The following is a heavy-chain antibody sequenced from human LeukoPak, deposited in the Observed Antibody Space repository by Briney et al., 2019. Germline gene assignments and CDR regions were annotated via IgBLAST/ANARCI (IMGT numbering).Heavy chain of an antibody. J-gene: IGHJ4*02. CDR2: ISRSGGST. CDR3: AKVGGAVDY. D-gene: IGHD2-21*01. CDR1: GFTFSNYA. V-gene: IGHV3-23*01. Sequence: GGSLRLSCAASGFTFSNYAMTWVSQAPRKGLEWVSTISRSGGSTYYADSVKGRFTISRDNSKNTLDLQMNSLRADDTAVYYCAKVGGAVDYWGQGTRVTVSS.